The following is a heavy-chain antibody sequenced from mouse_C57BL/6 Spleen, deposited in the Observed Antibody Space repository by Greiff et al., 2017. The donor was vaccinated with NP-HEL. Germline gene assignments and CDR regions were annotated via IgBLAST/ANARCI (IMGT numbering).Heavy chain of an antibody. D-gene: IGHD1-1*01. CDR3: ARDFTTVVGAMDY. V-gene: IGHV5-4*01. J-gene: IGHJ4*01. CDR1: GFTFSSYA. CDR2: ISDGGSYT. Sequence: EVKLVESGGGLVKPGGSLKLSCAASGFTFSSYAMSWVRQTPEKRLEWVATISDGGSYTYYPDNVKGRFTISRDNAKNNLYLQMSHLKSEDTAMYYGARDFTTVVGAMDYWGQGTSVTVSS.